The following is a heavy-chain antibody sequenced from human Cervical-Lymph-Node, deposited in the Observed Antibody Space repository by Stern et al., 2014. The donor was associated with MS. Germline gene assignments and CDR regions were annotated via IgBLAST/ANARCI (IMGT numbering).Heavy chain of an antibody. CDR1: GFTFSNYW. V-gene: IGHV3-74*02. J-gene: IGHJ4*02. D-gene: IGHD5-12*01. CDR3: ARKERYSPLDY. CDR2: INSDGGIT. Sequence: EVQLVESGGGLVQPGGSLRLSCAASGFTFSNYWIHWVRQAPGKGLVWVSRINSDGGITNYADSVMGRFTLSRDHAKKPGYLQMNSLRAEDPAVYYCARKERYSPLDYWGQGTLVTVSS.